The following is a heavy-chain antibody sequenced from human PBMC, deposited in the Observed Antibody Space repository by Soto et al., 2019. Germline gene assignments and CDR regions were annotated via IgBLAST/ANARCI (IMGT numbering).Heavy chain of an antibody. J-gene: IGHJ4*02. D-gene: IGHD1-26*01. CDR1: GASFSGYS. CDR3: ARVGATPSDY. V-gene: IGHV4-34*01. Sequence: SETLSLTCAVHGASFSGYSWSWIRQPPGNGLEWIGYIEHSGSTNYNSSLRSRVTISLDTSKNHFSLKLNSVTSADTAVYYCARVGATPSDYWGQGTLVPVSS. CDR2: IEHSGST.